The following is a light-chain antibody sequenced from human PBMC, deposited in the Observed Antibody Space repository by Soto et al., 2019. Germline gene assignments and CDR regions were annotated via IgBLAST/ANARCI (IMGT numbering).Light chain of an antibody. J-gene: IGKJ5*01. CDR3: QQLHSYPIT. CDR2: KAS. Sequence: DIQMTQSPSTLSASVGDRVTITCRASQTISSWLAWYQQKPGKAPKLLIYKASTLKSGVPSRFSGSESGAEFTLTISSLQPEDFATYYCQQLHSYPITFGQGTRLEI. V-gene: IGKV1-5*03. CDR1: QTISSW.